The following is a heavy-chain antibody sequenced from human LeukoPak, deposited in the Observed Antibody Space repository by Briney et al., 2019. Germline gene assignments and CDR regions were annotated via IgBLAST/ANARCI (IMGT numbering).Heavy chain of an antibody. J-gene: IGHJ6*03. CDR3: ARDSSSWYWSHYYYMDV. Sequence: ASVKVSCKASGYTFTGYYMHWVRQAPGQGLEWMGWINPKFQGRVTMTRDTSISTAYMELSRLRSDDTAVYYCARDSSSWYWSHYYYMDVWGKGTTVTVSS. CDR2: INP. CDR1: GYTFTGYY. V-gene: IGHV1-2*02. D-gene: IGHD6-13*01.